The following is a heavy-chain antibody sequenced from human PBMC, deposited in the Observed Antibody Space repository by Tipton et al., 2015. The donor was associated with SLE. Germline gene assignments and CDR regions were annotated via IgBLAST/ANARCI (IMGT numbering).Heavy chain of an antibody. Sequence: SLRLSCAASGFTFSSYAMSWVRQAPGKGLEWVSAISGSGGSTYYADSVKGRFTISRDNSKNTLYLQMNSLRAEDTAVYYCARDYGLAVAGSYFDYWGQGTLVTVSS. V-gene: IGHV3-23*01. CDR1: GFTFSSYA. D-gene: IGHD6-19*01. CDR2: ISGSGGST. CDR3: ARDYGLAVAGSYFDY. J-gene: IGHJ4*02.